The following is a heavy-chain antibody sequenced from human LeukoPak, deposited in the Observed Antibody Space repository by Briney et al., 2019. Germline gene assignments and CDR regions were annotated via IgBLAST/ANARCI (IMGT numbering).Heavy chain of an antibody. D-gene: IGHD2-2*01. Sequence: SVKVSCKASGGTFSSYAISWVRQAPGQGLEWMGGIIPIFGTANYAQKFQGRVTITTDESTSTAYMELSSLRSEDTAVYYCASTDCSSTSCAYYYYMDVWGKGTTVTVSS. CDR1: GGTFSSYA. CDR3: ASTDCSSTSCAYYYYMDV. V-gene: IGHV1-69*05. J-gene: IGHJ6*03. CDR2: IIPIFGTA.